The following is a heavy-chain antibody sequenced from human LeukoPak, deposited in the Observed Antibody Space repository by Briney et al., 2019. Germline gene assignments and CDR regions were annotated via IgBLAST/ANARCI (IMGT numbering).Heavy chain of an antibody. CDR1: GFSVISHF. J-gene: IGHJ6*03. CDR3: ARRGVQGYMDV. D-gene: IGHD1-26*01. CDR2: INGAGVT. Sequence: GGSLRLSCAASGFSVISHFMHWARQAPGEGLQWVSTINGAGVTYYAASVKGRFTISRDTVKNTFSLQMNNLRADDTAVYFCARRGVQGYMDVWGKGTTVTVSS. V-gene: IGHV3-23*01.